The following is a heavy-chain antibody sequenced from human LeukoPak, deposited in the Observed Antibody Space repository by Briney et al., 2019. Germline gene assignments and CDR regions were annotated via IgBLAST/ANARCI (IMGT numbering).Heavy chain of an antibody. CDR2: IYTSGST. CDR1: GGSISSYY. V-gene: IGHV4-4*07. J-gene: IGHJ4*02. CDR3: GAAVAGTMGYYFDY. Sequence: PSETLSLTCTVSGGSISSYYWSWIRQPAGKGLERIGRIYTSGSTNYNPSLKSRVTMSVDTSKNQFSLKLSSVTAADTAVYYCGAAVAGTMGYYFDYWGQGTLVTVSS. D-gene: IGHD6-19*01.